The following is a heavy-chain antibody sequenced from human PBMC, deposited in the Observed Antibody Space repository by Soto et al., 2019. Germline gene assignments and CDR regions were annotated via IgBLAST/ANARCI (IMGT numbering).Heavy chain of an antibody. V-gene: IGHV4-59*01. J-gene: IGHJ3*02. CDR2: IYYSGST. D-gene: IGHD6-13*01. CDR1: GGSISSYY. CDR3: ALSGSSSWDNDAFDI. Sequence: SETLSLTCTFSGGSISSYYWSLIRQPPGKGLEWIGYIYYSGSTNYNPSLKSRVTISVDTSKNQFSLKLSSVTAADTAVYYCALSGSSSWDNDAFDIWGQGTMVTVSS.